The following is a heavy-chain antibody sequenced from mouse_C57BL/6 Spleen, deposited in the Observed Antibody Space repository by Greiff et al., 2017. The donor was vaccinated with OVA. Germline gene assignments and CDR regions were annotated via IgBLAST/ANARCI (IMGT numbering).Heavy chain of an antibody. CDR2: ISGGGGNT. D-gene: IGHD2-1*01. J-gene: IGHJ1*03. Sequence: DVHLVESGGGLVKPGGSLKLSCAASGFTFSSYTMSWVRQTPEKRLEWVATISGGGGNTYYPDSVKGRFTISRDNAKNTLYLQMSSLRSEDTALYYCARGNYGNAWYFDVWGTGTTVTVSS. CDR1: GFTFSSYT. CDR3: ARGNYGNAWYFDV. V-gene: IGHV5-9*01.